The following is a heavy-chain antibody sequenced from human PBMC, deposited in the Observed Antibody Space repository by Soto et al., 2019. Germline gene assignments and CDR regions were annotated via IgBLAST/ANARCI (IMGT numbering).Heavy chain of an antibody. J-gene: IGHJ4*02. CDR3: AKDLEWELQGRFDY. CDR2: ISGSGGST. V-gene: IGHV3-23*01. CDR1: GFTFSSYA. Sequence: PGGSLRLSCAASGFTFSSYAMSWVRQAPGKGLEWVSAISGSGGSTYYADSVKGRFTISRDNSKNTLYLQMNSPGAEDTAVYYCAKDLEWELQGRFDYWGQGNLVTVSS. D-gene: IGHD1-26*01.